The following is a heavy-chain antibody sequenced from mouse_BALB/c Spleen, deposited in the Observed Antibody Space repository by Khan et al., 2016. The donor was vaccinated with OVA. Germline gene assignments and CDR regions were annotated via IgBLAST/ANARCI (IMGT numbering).Heavy chain of an antibody. CDR2: ILPGSGSR. V-gene: IGHV1-9*01. CDR3: ERVDYDSRDYVDY. CDR1: GYTFSGYW. Sequence: QVQLQQSGAELMKPGASVKISCKATGYTFSGYWLEWVKQRPGHGLEWIGEILPGSGSRNYNEKFKGKATFTADISSKTTYLQLSSLTSEDTAVYYWERVDYDSRDYVDYWGQGTTLTVSS. D-gene: IGHD1-1*01. J-gene: IGHJ2*01.